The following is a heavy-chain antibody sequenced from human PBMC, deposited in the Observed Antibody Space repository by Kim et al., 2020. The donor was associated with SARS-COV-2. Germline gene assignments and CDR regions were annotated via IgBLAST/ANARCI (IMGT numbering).Heavy chain of an antibody. J-gene: IGHJ4*02. Sequence: GATHFAQKFQGRVTMTRDMSINTAYMQLSSLGSDDTAIYYCARDGGGFDYWGQGTLVTVSP. CDR3: ARDGGGFDY. V-gene: IGHV1-2*02. CDR2: GAT.